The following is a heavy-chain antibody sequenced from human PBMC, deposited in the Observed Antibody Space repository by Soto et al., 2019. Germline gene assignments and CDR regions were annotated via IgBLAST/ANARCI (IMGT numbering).Heavy chain of an antibody. Sequence: PXESLTMSFTGSGYSFTSYWIGWVRQMPGKGLEWMGIIYPGDSDTRYSPSFQGQVTISADKSISTAYLQWSSLKASDTAMYYCARGEGGDIVVVPAAPFPMDVWGQGTKVTVYS. V-gene: IGHV5-51*01. CDR1: GYSFTSYW. J-gene: IGHJ6*02. CDR3: ARGEGGDIVVVPAAPFPMDV. CDR2: IYPGDSDT. D-gene: IGHD2-2*01.